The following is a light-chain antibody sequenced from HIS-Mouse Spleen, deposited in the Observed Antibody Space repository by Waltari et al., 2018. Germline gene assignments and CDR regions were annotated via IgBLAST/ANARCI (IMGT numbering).Light chain of an antibody. CDR3: YSTDSSGNHRV. Sequence: SYELTQPPSVSVSPGQTARSTCSGEALPKQYAYWYQQKSGQAPVLVIYEDSKRPSGIPERFSGSSSGTMATLTISGAQVEDEADYYCYSTDSSGNHRVFGGGTKLTVL. J-gene: IGLJ2*01. V-gene: IGLV3-10*01. CDR2: EDS. CDR1: ALPKQY.